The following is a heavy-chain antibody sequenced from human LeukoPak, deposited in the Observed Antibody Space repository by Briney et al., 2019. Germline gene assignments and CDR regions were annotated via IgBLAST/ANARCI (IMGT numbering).Heavy chain of an antibody. CDR1: GGSISSYY. Sequence: PSETLSLTCTVSGGSISSYYWSWIRQPAGKELEWIGRIYTSGSTNYNPSLKSRVTMSVDTSKNQFSLKLSSVTASDTAVYYCARVSRELGMGYYYYGMDVWGQGTTVTVSS. D-gene: IGHD1-26*01. J-gene: IGHJ6*02. V-gene: IGHV4-4*07. CDR2: IYTSGST. CDR3: ARVSRELGMGYYYYGMDV.